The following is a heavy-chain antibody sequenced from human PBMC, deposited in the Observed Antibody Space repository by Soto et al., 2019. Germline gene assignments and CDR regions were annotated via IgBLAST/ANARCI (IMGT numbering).Heavy chain of an antibody. J-gene: IGHJ4*02. D-gene: IGHD3-3*01. CDR3: ARDPIFGVVIPDY. CDR1: GFNIGIYW. Sequence: GGSLRLSCAASGFNIGIYWMHWVRQVPGKGLVWVSRINSDESSASYADSVKGRFTISRDNSKNTLYLQMNSLRAEDTAVYYCARDPIFGVVIPDYWGQGTLVTVSS. V-gene: IGHV3-74*01. CDR2: INSDESSA.